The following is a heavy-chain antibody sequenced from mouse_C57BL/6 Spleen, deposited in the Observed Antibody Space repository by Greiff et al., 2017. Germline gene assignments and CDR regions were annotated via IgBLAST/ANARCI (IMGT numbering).Heavy chain of an antibody. D-gene: IGHD2-3*01. CDR3: ARSGDGYIWYFDV. V-gene: IGHV5-17*01. CDR2: ISSGSSTI. J-gene: IGHJ1*03. Sequence: VQLKESGGGLVKPGGSLKLSCAASGFTFSDYGMHWVRQAPEKGLEWVAYISSGSSTIYYADTVKGRFTISRDNAKNTLFLQMTSLRSEDTAMYYCARSGDGYIWYFDVWGTGTTVTVSS. CDR1: GFTFSDYG.